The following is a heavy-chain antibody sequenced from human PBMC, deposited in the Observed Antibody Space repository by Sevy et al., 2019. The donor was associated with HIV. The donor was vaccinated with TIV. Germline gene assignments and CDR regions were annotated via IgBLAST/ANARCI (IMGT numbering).Heavy chain of an antibody. Sequence: GSLRLSCAASGFSFSEYGMHWVRQAPGKGLEWVAVISHDGRNNKYNPDSVKGRFTIPRDNSKNTLYLQMNSLRAEDTAIYYCARDRGEILSSAFNYWGQGTLVTVSS. V-gene: IGHV3-30*04. CDR2: ISHDGRNNK. J-gene: IGHJ4*02. D-gene: IGHD3-10*01. CDR1: GFSFSEYG. CDR3: ARDRGEILSSAFNY.